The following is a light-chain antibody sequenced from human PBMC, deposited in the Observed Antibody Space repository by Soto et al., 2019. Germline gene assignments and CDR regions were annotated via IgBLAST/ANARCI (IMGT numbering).Light chain of an antibody. V-gene: IGLV1-47*01. CDR1: TSNIGSNY. CDR3: AAWDDSLSGRV. J-gene: IGLJ2*01. CDR2: MNN. Sequence: QSALTQPPSASGTPGQRVTISCSGSTSNIGSNYVYWYQQLPGTAPKLLIYMNNQRPSGVPDRFSGSKSGTSASLAISGLRSEDEADYYCAAWDDSLSGRVFGGRTKVTGL.